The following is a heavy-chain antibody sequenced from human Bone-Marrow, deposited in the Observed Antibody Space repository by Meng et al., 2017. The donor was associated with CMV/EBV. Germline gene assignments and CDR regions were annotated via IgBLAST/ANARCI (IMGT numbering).Heavy chain of an antibody. CDR3: AISPKGRSVVVIAPDY. CDR2: INPSGGST. CDR1: GYTFTGYY. D-gene: IGHD2-21*01. Sequence: ASVKVSCKASGYTFTGYYMHWVRQAPGQGLEWMGIINPSGGSTSYAQKFQGRVTMTRDTSTSTVYMELSSLRSEDTAVYYCAISPKGRSVVVIAPDYWGQGTLVTVSS. V-gene: IGHV1-46*01. J-gene: IGHJ4*02.